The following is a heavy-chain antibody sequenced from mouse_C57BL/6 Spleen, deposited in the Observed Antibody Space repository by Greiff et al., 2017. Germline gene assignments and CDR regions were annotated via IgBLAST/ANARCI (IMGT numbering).Heavy chain of an antibody. CDR3: ARDHDGYPYAMDY. Sequence: EVKLVESEGGLVQPGSSMKLSCTASGFTFSDYYMAWVRQVPEKGLEWVANINYDGSSAYYLDSLKSRFIISRDNAKNILYLQMSSLKSEDTATYYCARDHDGYPYAMDYWGQGTSVTVSS. CDR1: GFTFSDYY. J-gene: IGHJ4*01. V-gene: IGHV5-16*01. CDR2: INYDGSSA. D-gene: IGHD2-3*01.